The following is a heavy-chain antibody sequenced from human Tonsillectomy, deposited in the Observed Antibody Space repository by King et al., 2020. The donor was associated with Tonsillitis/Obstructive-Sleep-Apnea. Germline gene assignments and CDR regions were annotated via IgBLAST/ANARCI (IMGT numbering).Heavy chain of an antibody. CDR3: ARGSAYDRGYYYYYMDV. Sequence: VQLVESGGGLIQPGGSLRLSCAASGFTVSSNYMSWVRQAPGKGLEWVSVIYIGGTTYYADSVKGRFTISRDNSKNTLYLQMNSLRAEDTAVYYCARGSAYDRGYYYYYMDVWGKGTTVTVSS. D-gene: IGHD5-12*01. CDR2: IYIGGTT. J-gene: IGHJ6*03. V-gene: IGHV3-53*01. CDR1: GFTVSSNY.